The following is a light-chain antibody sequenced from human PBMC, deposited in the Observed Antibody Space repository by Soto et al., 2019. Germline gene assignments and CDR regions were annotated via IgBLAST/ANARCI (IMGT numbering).Light chain of an antibody. CDR1: SSDVGNYNL. J-gene: IGLJ1*01. CDR2: EGT. Sequence: QSALTQPASVSGSPGQSIAISCTGTSSDVGNYNLVSWYQQHPGKAPKLMICEGTKRPSGVSDRFSGSKSGNTASLTISGLQAEDEADYYCCSYASSSTYVFGNGTKVTVL. V-gene: IGLV2-23*01. CDR3: CSYASSSTYV.